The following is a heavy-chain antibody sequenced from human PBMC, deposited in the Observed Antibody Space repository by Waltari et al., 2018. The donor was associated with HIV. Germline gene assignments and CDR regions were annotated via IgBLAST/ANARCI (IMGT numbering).Heavy chain of an antibody. J-gene: IGHJ4*02. V-gene: IGHV3-33*01. CDR2: FWSDGVEI. CDR3: ARGYSSSRWIPLYH. CDR1: GFTFSNFA. D-gene: IGHD6-6*01. Sequence: QVQLVESGGGVVQPGTSLPLSCAVSGFTFSNFAIPWVRHSPGKGLEWLAVFWSDGVEISYADSVKGRFTISKDSSQKTLYLHLTSLRAEDTALYYCARGYSSSRWIPLYHWGRGTLVTVSS.